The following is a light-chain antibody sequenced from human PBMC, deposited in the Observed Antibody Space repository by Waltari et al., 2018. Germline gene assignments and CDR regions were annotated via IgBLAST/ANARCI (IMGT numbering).Light chain of an antibody. CDR2: VNADGSE. J-gene: IGLJ2*01. V-gene: IGLV4-69*01. Sequence: QLVLTQSPSASASLGASVKLTCTLSSGYSNYAIAWHQQQSEKGPRFLMKVNADGSEKKVDGIPDRFSGSSSGAERCLTISSLQSEDEADYYCQTWGAGIVVFGGGTTLTVL. CDR3: QTWGAGIVV. CDR1: SGYSNYA.